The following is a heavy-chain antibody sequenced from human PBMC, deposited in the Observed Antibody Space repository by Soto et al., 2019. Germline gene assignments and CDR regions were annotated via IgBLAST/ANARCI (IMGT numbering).Heavy chain of an antibody. CDR2: INHSGST. J-gene: IGHJ6*02. CDR3: ARETYDFWSGYWATTTMLGGVKYGMDV. V-gene: IGHV4-34*01. Sequence: DTLSLTCAVYGGSFSGYYWSWIRQPPGKGLEWIGEINHSGSTNYNPSLKSRVTISVDTSKNQFSLKLSSVTAADTAVYYCARETYDFWSGYWATTTMLGGVKYGMDVWGQGTTVTVSS. D-gene: IGHD3-3*01. CDR1: GGSFSGYY.